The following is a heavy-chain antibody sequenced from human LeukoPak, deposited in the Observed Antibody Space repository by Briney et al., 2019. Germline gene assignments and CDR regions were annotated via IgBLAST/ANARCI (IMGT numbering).Heavy chain of an antibody. CDR1: GFSFTNYC. CDR2: VKEDGTTK. CDR3: VSQEVVPH. V-gene: IGHV3-7*01. J-gene: IGHJ4*02. D-gene: IGHD2-15*01. Sequence: GGSLRLSCAASGFSFTNYCMSWVRQAPGEGLEWVANVKEDGTTKQYVDSVKGRFTISRDNAKNSLYLQMDSLRAEDTAVYYCVSQEVVPHWGQGTLVSVSS.